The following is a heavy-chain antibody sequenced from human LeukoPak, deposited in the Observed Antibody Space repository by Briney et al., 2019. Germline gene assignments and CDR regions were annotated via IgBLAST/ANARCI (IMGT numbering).Heavy chain of an antibody. Sequence: GGSLRLSCAASGSTFSDYYMSWIRQAPGKGLEWVSYISSSGSTIYYADSVKGRFTISRDNAKNSLYLQMNSLRAEDTAVYYCAGDYYYDSSGYAYWGQEPWSPSPQ. D-gene: IGHD3-22*01. J-gene: IGHJ4*01. CDR3: AGDYYYDSSGYAY. CDR2: ISSSGSTI. V-gene: IGHV3-11*04. CDR1: GSTFSDYY.